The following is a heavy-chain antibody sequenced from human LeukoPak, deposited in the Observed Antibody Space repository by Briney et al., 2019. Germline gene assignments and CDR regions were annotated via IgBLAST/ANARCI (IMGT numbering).Heavy chain of an antibody. CDR3: ARARGSGGLDY. CDR1: GFTFSSYS. V-gene: IGHV3-21*01. J-gene: IGHJ4*02. D-gene: IGHD3-10*01. Sequence: GGSLRLSCAASGFTFSSYSMNWVRQAPGKGLEWVSSISSSSSYIYYADSVKGRSTISRDNAKNSLYLQMNSLRAEDTAVYYCARARGSGGLDYWGQGTLVTVSS. CDR2: ISSSSSYI.